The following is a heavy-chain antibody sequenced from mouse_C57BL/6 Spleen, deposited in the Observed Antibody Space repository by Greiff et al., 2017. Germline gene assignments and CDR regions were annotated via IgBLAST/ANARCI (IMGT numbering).Heavy chain of an antibody. J-gene: IGHJ4*01. CDR2: IYPSDSET. V-gene: IGHV1-61*01. CDR1: GYTFTSYW. Sequence: QVQLQQPGAELVRPGSSVKLSCKASGYTFTSYWMDWVKQRPGQGLEWIGNIYPSDSETNYNQKFKDKATLTVDKSSSTAYMQLSSLTSEDSAVYYCARSEGPYAMDYWGQGTSVTVSS. CDR3: ARSEGPYAMDY.